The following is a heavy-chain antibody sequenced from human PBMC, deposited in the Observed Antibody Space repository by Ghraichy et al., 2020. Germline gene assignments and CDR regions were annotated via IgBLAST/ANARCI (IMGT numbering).Heavy chain of an antibody. J-gene: IGHJ5*02. CDR2: VNHGGST. D-gene: IGHD3-3*01. Sequence: SETLSLTCAVYGGSFGDYSWNWIRQSPGKGLEWIGQVNHGGSTTFNPSLKSRVSISVDTSQKQFSLKVTSVTAADTAMYYCARSYNGGRFLEETVWLDPWGQGTLVIVSS. CDR3: ARSYNGGRFLEETVWLDP. V-gene: IGHV4-34*01. CDR1: GGSFGDYS.